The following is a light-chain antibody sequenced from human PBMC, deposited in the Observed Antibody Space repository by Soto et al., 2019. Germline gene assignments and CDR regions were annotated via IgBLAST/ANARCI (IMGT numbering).Light chain of an antibody. V-gene: IGLV2-8*01. J-gene: IGLJ1*01. CDR2: EVN. CDR3: SSYEGXSNV. CDR1: SSDVCGYNY. Sequence: QSALTQPPSASGSPVQSVAISCTGTSSDVCGYNYVSWYQQHPGKAPKLMIYEVNKRPSGFPDRFSGSKSGNTASLTVSGLQAEDEADYYGSSYEGXSNVFGTGTKVXV.